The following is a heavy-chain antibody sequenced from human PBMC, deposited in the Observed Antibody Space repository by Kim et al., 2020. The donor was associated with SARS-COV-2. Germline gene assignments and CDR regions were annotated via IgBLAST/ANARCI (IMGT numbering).Heavy chain of an antibody. CDR1: GFTFSDYY. J-gene: IGHJ6*02. CDR2: ISSSSSYT. Sequence: GGSLRLSCAASGFTFSDYYMSWIRQAPGKGLEWVSYISSSSSYTNYADSVKGRFTISRDNAKNSLYLQMNSLRAEDTAVYYCARCGDYRNYYGMDVWGQGTTVTVSS. D-gene: IGHD4-17*01. CDR3: ARCGDYRNYYGMDV. V-gene: IGHV3-11*03.